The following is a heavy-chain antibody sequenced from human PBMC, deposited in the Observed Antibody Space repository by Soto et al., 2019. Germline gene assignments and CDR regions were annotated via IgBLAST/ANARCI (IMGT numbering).Heavy chain of an antibody. CDR2: IHTSNGQT. CDR1: GYTFPGYG. J-gene: IGHJ4*02. CDR3: ARDPSKRANYDF. V-gene: IGHV1-18*01. Sequence: QLVQSGAEVKKPGASVKVSCKASGYTFPGYGIAWVRQAPGQGLEWMGSIHTSNGQTDYGPRVQGRVTMTTDTSANTGYMELRNLTLDDTAVYFCARDPSKRANYDFWGQGTLVTVSS.